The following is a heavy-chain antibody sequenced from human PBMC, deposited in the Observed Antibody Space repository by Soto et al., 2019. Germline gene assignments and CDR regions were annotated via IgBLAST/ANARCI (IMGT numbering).Heavy chain of an antibody. CDR1: GGSISSSSYY. J-gene: IGHJ4*02. Sequence: QLQLQESGPGLVKPSETLSLTCTVSGGSISSSSYYWGWIRQPPGKGLEWIGSIYYSGSTYYNPSLKSRVTISVDTSKKQLDLKLSSVTAADTAVYYCARLVAAAGKVDYWGQGTLVTVSS. CDR2: IYYSGST. CDR3: ARLVAAAGKVDY. D-gene: IGHD6-13*01. V-gene: IGHV4-39*01.